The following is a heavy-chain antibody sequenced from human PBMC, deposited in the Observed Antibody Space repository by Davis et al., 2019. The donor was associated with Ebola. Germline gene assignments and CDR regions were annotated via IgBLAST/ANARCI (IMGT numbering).Heavy chain of an antibody. V-gene: IGHV1-18*01. J-gene: IGHJ4*02. CDR2: ISAYNGNT. Sequence: AASVKVSCKASGYTFTSYGISWVRQAPGQGFEWMGWISAYNGNTNYAQKLQGRVTMTTDTSTSTAYMELRSLRSDDTAVYYCARGGSRNDITGTTMDYWGQGTLVTVSS. CDR1: GYTFTSYG. CDR3: ARGGSRNDITGTTMDY. D-gene: IGHD1-7*01.